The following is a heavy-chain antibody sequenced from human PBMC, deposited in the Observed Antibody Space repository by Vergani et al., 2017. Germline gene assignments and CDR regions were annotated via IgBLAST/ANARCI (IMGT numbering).Heavy chain of an antibody. V-gene: IGHV4-61*02. J-gene: IGHJ4*02. CDR3: ARVKSYYDSSGYLSYYFDY. D-gene: IGHD3-22*01. Sequence: QVQLQESGPGLVKPSQTLSLTCTVSGGSISSGSYYWSWIRQPAGKGLEWIGRIYTSGSTNYNPSLKSRVTISVDTSKNQFSLKLSSVTAADTAVYYCARVKSYYDSSGYLSYYFDYWGQGTLVTVSS. CDR2: IYTSGST. CDR1: GGSISSGSYY.